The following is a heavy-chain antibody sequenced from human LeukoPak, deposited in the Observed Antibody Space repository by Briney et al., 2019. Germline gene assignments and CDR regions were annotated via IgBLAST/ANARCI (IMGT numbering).Heavy chain of an antibody. CDR3: ARGNLWFGELLSYFDY. CDR2: ISSSSSTI. V-gene: IGHV3-48*01. CDR1: GFTFSSYS. D-gene: IGHD3-10*01. J-gene: IGHJ4*02. Sequence: GGSLRLSCAASGFTFSSYSMNWVRQAPGKGLDWVSYISSSSSTIYYADSVKGRFTISRDNAKNSLYLQMNSLRAEDTAVYYCARGNLWFGELLSYFDYWGQGTLVTVSS.